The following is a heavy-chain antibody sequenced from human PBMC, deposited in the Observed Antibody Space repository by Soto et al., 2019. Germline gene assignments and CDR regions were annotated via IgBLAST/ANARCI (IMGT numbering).Heavy chain of an antibody. Sequence: GGSLRLSCAASWFTFSGSAMHWVRQTAGKGLEWVGRIRSKANSYATAYAASVKGRFTISRDDSKNTAYLQMNSLKTEDTAVYYCTLFGEFSYYFDYWGQGTLVTVSS. CDR1: WFTFSGSA. V-gene: IGHV3-73*01. D-gene: IGHD3-10*02. CDR3: TLFGEFSYYFDY. J-gene: IGHJ4*02. CDR2: IRSKANSYAT.